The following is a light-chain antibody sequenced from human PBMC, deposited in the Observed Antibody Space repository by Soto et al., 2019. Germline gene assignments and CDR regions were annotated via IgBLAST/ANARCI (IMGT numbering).Light chain of an antibody. Sequence: QSVLTQPTSVSGSPGQSITISCTGTSSDVGGYNYVSWYQQHPGKAPKLMIYDVSNRPSGVSNRFSGSKSGNTASLTISGLQADDEAEYCCNSYTTCSSYVXGPATKVSDL. CDR3: NSYTTCSSYV. J-gene: IGLJ1*01. CDR1: SSDVGGYNY. CDR2: DVS. V-gene: IGLV2-14*01.